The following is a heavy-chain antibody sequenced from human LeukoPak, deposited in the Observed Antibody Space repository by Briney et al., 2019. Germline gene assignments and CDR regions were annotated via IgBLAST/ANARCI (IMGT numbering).Heavy chain of an antibody. Sequence: GGSLRLSCAASGFTFSSYAMSWVRQAPGKGLEWVSAISGSGGSTYYADSVKGRFTISRDNSKNTLYLQMNSLRAEDTAVYYCASVSFMVRGVIIKTPAPFDYWGQGTLVTVSS. CDR3: ASVSFMVRGVIIKTPAPFDY. CDR2: ISGSGGST. J-gene: IGHJ4*02. D-gene: IGHD3-10*01. CDR1: GFTFSSYA. V-gene: IGHV3-23*01.